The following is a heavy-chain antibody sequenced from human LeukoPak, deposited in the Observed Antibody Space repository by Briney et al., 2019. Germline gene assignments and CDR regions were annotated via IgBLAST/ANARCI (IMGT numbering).Heavy chain of an antibody. J-gene: IGHJ5*02. CDR2: INSDGSST. D-gene: IGHD3-22*01. CDR3: ARTHRLYYDSSGTKKTNNWFDP. V-gene: IGHV3-74*01. Sequence: GGSLRLSCAASGFTFSSYWMHWVRQAPGKGLVWVSRINSDGSSTSYADSVKGRFTISRDNAKNSLYLQMNSLRAEDTAVYYCARTHRLYYDSSGTKKTNNWFDPWGQGTLVTVSS. CDR1: GFTFSSYW.